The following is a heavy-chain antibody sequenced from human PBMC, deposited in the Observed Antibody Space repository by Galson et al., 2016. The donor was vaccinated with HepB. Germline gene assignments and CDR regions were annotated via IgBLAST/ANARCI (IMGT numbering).Heavy chain of an antibody. V-gene: IGHV5-51*01. J-gene: IGHJ2*01. CDR1: GFSLSTYW. CDR3: ARGLVFVSNWYYDL. CDR2: IYAGDSDT. Sequence: QSGAEVKKPGESLKISCEGSGFSLSTYWIGWVRQMPGKGLEWMGTIYAGDSDTRYSPSFQGQVTISVDKSINTAYRQWSRLEASDTAMYYCARGLVFVSNWYYDLWGRGTLVTVSS. D-gene: IGHD2-15*01.